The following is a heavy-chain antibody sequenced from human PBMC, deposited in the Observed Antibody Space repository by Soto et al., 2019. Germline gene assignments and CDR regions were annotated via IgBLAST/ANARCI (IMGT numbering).Heavy chain of an antibody. D-gene: IGHD2-15*01. CDR2: IYYSGST. V-gene: IGHV4-59*01. CDR3: ARYCSGGSCQHLDY. CDR1: GGSISSYY. J-gene: IGHJ4*02. Sequence: SETLSLTCTVSGGSISSYYWSWIRQPPGKGLEWIGYIYYSGSTNYNPSLKSRVTISVDTSKNQFSLKLSSVTAADTAVYYCARYCSGGSCQHLDYWGQGTLVTAPQ.